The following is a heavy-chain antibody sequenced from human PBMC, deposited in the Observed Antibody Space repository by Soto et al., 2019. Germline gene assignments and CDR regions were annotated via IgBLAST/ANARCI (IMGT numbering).Heavy chain of an antibody. CDR2: ISGSGGST. CDR1: GFTFSSYA. J-gene: IGHJ4*02. V-gene: IGHV3-23*01. CDR3: ARRGSGSYYDC. D-gene: IGHD1-26*01. Sequence: EVQLLESGGGLVQPGGSLRLSCAASGFTFSSYAMRWVRQAPVKGLEWVSAISGSGGSTYYADSVKGRFTISRDNSKNTLYLQMNSRRAEDTAVYYCARRGSGSYYDCWGQGTLFTVSS.